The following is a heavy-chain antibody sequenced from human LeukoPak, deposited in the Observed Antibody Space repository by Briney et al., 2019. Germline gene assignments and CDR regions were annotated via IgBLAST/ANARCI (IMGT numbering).Heavy chain of an antibody. CDR2: IYPCDSDT. D-gene: IGHD2-15*01. Sequence: GESLKISCKGSGYSFTSYWIGWVRQMPGKGLEWMGIIYPCDSDTRYSPSFQGQVTISADKSISTAYLQWSSVKASVTAMYYCARPPAVVVAATYFDYWGQGTLVTVSS. J-gene: IGHJ4*02. CDR1: GYSFTSYW. CDR3: ARPPAVVVAATYFDY. V-gene: IGHV5-51*01.